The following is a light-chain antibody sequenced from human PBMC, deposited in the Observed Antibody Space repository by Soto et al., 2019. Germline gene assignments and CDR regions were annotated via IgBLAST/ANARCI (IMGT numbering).Light chain of an antibody. CDR1: QSVGSN. CDR3: QQYTNWPYT. Sequence: EIVMTQSPATLSVSPGERASLSCRASQSVGSNLAWYQQTAGQAPRLLIYGASTRATGIPARFSGSGSGTAFTLTLSSLQSEDFAVYSCQQYTNWPYTFGQGTKLEIK. V-gene: IGKV3-15*01. CDR2: GAS. J-gene: IGKJ2*01.